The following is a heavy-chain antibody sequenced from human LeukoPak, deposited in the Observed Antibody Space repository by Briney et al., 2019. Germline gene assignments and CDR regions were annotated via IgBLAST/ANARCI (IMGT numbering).Heavy chain of an antibody. J-gene: IGHJ2*01. CDR3: ARANTWYWYFDL. Sequence: SETLSLTCTVSGGSISGHYRNWIRQPPGQGLEWIGYIDYSGNTDSNPSLKSRVTISVDTSKNQFSLRLNSVTAADTAVYYCARANTWYWYFDLWGRGTLVTVSS. CDR1: GGSISGHY. D-gene: IGHD2/OR15-2a*01. V-gene: IGHV4-59*11. CDR2: IDYSGNT.